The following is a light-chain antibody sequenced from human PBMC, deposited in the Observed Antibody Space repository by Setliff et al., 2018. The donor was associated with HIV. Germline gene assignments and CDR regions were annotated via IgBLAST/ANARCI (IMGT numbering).Light chain of an antibody. J-gene: IGLJ3*02. CDR2: SKS. CDR3: KSFDSSLSGGV. Sequence: QSVLTQPPSVSGAPGQRVTISCTGSSSNIGAGFDVHWYQQVPGTAPKLLIYSKSIRPSGVPDRFSGSQSGTSASLAITGLQAEDEADYYCKSFDSSLSGGVFGGGTKVTVL. CDR1: SSNIGAGFD. V-gene: IGLV1-40*01.